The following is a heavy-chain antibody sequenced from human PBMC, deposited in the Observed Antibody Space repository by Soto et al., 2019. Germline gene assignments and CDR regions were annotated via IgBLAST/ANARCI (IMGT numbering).Heavy chain of an antibody. D-gene: IGHD1-1*01. Sequence: GESLKISCAASGFAFSSYWMSWVRQAPGKGLEWVANIKQDGSEKYYVDSVKGRFTISRDNAKNSLYLQMNSLRAEDTAVYYCARVSEMATTPFDYWGQGTLVTVSS. CDR2: IKQDGSEK. J-gene: IGHJ4*02. CDR1: GFAFSSYW. CDR3: ARVSEMATTPFDY. V-gene: IGHV3-7*01.